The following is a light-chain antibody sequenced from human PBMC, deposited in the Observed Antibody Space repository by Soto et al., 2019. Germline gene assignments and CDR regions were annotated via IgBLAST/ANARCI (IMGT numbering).Light chain of an antibody. V-gene: IGKV3-20*01. CDR2: GAS. CDR1: QSVSSSY. CDR3: QQYGRSPT. J-gene: IGKJ1*01. Sequence: EIVLTQSPGTLSLSPGERATLSCRASQSVSSSYLAWYQQKHGQAPRLLIYGASSRATGIPDRFSGSGSGIDFTLTISRLEPEDFAVYHCQQYGRSPTFGQGTKVEIK.